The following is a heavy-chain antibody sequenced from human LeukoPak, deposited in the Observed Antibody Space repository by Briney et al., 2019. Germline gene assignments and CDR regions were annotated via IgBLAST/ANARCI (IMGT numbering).Heavy chain of an antibody. CDR3: ARPRYNWNHFDY. CDR1: GGSCSGYY. CDR2: INHSGST. Sequence: SETLSLTCAVYGGSCSGYYWSWIRQPPGKGLEWIGEINHSGSTNYNPSLKSRVTISVDTSKNQFSLKLSSVAAADTAVYYCARPRYNWNHFDYWGQGTLVTVSS. D-gene: IGHD1-1*01. V-gene: IGHV4-34*01. J-gene: IGHJ4*02.